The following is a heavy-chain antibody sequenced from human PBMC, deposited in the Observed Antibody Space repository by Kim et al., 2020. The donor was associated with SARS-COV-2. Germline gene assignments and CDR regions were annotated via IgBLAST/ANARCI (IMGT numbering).Heavy chain of an antibody. D-gene: IGHD2-2*01. CDR3: AKGPLGYCSSTSCLPPIVGADIEYFQP. CDR2: MSGSGGST. J-gene: IGHJ1*01. CDR1: GFTFSSYA. Sequence: GGSLSLSCAASGFTFSSYAMSWVRQAPGKGLEWVSAMSGSGGSTYYADSVKGRFTISRDNSKNTLYLQMNSLRAEDTAVYYCAKGPLGYCSSTSCLPPIVGADIEYFQPWGQGTLVTVSS. V-gene: IGHV3-23*01.